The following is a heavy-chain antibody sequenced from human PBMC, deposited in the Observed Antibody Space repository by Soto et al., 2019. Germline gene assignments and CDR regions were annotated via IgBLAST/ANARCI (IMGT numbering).Heavy chain of an antibody. D-gene: IGHD2-15*01. CDR1: GFTVSSNY. V-gene: IGHV3-53*01. CDR2: IYSGGST. CDR3: ARGKWVGAATPIEY. J-gene: IGHJ4*02. Sequence: EVQLVESGGGLIQPGGSLRLSCAASGFTVSSNYMSWVRQAPGKGLEWVSVIYSGGSTYYADSVKGRFTISRDNSKNTLSLQMNSLRAEDTAVYYCARGKWVGAATPIEYWGQGTLVTVSS.